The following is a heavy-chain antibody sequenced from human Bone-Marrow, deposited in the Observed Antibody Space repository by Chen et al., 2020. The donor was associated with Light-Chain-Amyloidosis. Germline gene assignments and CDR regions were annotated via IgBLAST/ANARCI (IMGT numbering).Heavy chain of an antibody. D-gene: IGHD4-17*01. CDR3: ASTTVTTRHVGAFDI. J-gene: IGHJ3*02. Sequence: EVQLVESGGGLVKPGGSLRLSCAASGFTFSSYSMNWVRQAPGKGLEWVSVIYSGGITYYADSRNTLYLQMNSLRAEDTAIYYCASTTVTTRHVGAFDIWGQGTKVTVSS. CDR2: IYSGGIT. CDR1: GFTFSSYS. V-gene: IGHV3-66*01.